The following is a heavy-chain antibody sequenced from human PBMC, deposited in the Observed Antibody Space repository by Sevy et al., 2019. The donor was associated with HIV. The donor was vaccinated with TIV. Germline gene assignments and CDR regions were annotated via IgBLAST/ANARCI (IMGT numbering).Heavy chain of an antibody. CDR3: AREGPRIAQFDN. CDR1: GASISSNTYY. J-gene: IGHJ4*02. D-gene: IGHD6-13*01. Sequence: LETLSLTCTVSGASISSNTYYWGWIRQPPGKDLDWIGSIYFSGSAYYNPSLKGRVTISVDTSKNQFSLKVRSVTATDTAVYYCAREGPRIAQFDNWGQGTLVTVSS. CDR2: IYFSGSA. V-gene: IGHV4-39*02.